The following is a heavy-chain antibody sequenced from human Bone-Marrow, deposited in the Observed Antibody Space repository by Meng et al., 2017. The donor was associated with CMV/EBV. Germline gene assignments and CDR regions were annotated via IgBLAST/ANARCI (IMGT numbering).Heavy chain of an antibody. CDR3: ASLRITIFGVVRFDP. D-gene: IGHD3-3*01. CDR2: INPNSGGT. J-gene: IGHJ5*02. CDR1: GYTFTGYY. Sequence: ASVKVSCKASGYTFTGYYMHWVRQAPGQGREWMGWINPNSGGTNYAQKFQGRVTMTRDTSISTAYMELSRLRSDDTAVYYCASLRITIFGVVRFDPWGQGTLVTVSS. V-gene: IGHV1-2*02.